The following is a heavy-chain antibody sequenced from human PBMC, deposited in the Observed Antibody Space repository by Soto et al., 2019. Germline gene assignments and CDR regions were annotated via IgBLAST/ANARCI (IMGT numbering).Heavy chain of an antibody. V-gene: IGHV4-39*01. Sequence: SETLSLTCRVSGDSISDTIYYWGWIRQPPGMGLEWIGSIYYSGSTYYNPSLKSRVTISVDTSKNQFSLKLSSVTAADTAVYYCARHFRPGYCSSTSCPDYYYGMDVWGQGTTVTVSS. D-gene: IGHD2-2*01. J-gene: IGHJ6*02. CDR1: GDSISDTIYY. CDR3: ARHFRPGYCSSTSCPDYYYGMDV. CDR2: IYYSGST.